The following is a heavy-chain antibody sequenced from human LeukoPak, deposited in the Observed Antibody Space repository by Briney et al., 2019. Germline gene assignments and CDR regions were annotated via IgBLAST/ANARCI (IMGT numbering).Heavy chain of an antibody. D-gene: IGHD2-2*01. Sequence: GGSLRLSCAASGFTFSTYEMNWVRQAPGKGLEWVSYISSSGSTIYYADSVKGRFTISRDNAKDSLYLQMNSLRAEDTAVYYCARGPLHVVVPAATWFDPWGQGILVTVSS. CDR2: ISSSGSTI. V-gene: IGHV3-48*03. CDR3: ARGPLHVVVPAATWFDP. CDR1: GFTFSTYE. J-gene: IGHJ5*02.